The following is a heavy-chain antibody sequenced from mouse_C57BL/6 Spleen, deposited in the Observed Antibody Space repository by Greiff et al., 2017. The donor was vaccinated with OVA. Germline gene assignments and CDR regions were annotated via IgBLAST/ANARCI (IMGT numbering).Heavy chain of an antibody. V-gene: IGHV1-59*01. CDR1: GYTFTSYW. Sequence: QVQLQQPGAELVRPGTSVKLSCKASGYTFTSYWMHWVKQRPGQGLEWIGVIDPSDSYTNYNQKFKGKATLTVDTSSSTAYMQLSSLTSEDSAVYYCARGYYGGDFDYWGQGTTLTVSS. D-gene: IGHD1-1*01. CDR2: IDPSDSYT. J-gene: IGHJ2*01. CDR3: ARGYYGGDFDY.